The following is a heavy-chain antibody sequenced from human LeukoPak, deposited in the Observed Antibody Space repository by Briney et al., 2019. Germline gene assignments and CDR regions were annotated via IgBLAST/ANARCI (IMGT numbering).Heavy chain of an antibody. J-gene: IGHJ4*02. CDR1: GFTFSNYW. D-gene: IGHD3-10*01. Sequence: PGGSLRLSCAASGFTFSNYWMTWVRQAPGKGLEWVANIEQDGSEKYYVDSVKGRFTISRDNAKNSLYLQMNSLRDEDTAVYHCARDDYGSGSLTYWGQGTLVTVSS. V-gene: IGHV3-7*04. CDR2: IEQDGSEK. CDR3: ARDDYGSGSLTY.